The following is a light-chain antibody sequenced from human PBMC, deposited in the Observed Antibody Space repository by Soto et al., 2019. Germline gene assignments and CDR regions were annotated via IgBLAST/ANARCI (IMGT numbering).Light chain of an antibody. J-gene: IGKJ3*01. V-gene: IGKV3-20*01. Sequence: EIGLTQSPGTLSLSPGERATLSCRASQSINSRYLAWYQQKPGQAPRLLIYGASSRATGIPDRFSGSGSGTDFTLTISRLEPEDFAVYYCQQFGSSPGFTFGPGTKADIK. CDR3: QQFGSSPGFT. CDR2: GAS. CDR1: QSINSRY.